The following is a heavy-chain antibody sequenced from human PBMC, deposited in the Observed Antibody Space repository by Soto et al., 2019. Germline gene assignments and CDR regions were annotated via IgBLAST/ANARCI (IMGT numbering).Heavy chain of an antibody. CDR1: GGSFSGYY. CDR3: ARGHILVVPAAEVFDY. D-gene: IGHD2-2*01. Sequence: QVQLQQWGAGLLKPSETLSLTCAVYGGSFSGYYWSWIRQPPGKGLEWIGEINHSGSTNYNPSLKTRVHISVDTPKNQFSLKLSSVTAADTAVYYCARGHILVVPAAEVFDYWGQGTLVTVSS. V-gene: IGHV4-34*01. J-gene: IGHJ4*02. CDR2: INHSGST.